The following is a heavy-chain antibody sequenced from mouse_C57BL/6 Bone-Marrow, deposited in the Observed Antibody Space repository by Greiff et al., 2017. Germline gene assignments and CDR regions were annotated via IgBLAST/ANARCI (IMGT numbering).Heavy chain of an antibody. J-gene: IGHJ4*01. CDR2: ISSGSSTI. CDR3: ARNFPLYYSYAMDY. Sequence: EVHLVESGGGLVKPGGSLKLSCAASGFTFSDYGMHWVRQAPEKGLEWVAYISSGSSTIYYADPVKGRFTISRDNAKNNLFLQMTSLRSEDTAMYYCARNFPLYYSYAMDYWGQGTSVTVSS. V-gene: IGHV5-17*01. CDR1: GFTFSDYG. D-gene: IGHD1-1*01.